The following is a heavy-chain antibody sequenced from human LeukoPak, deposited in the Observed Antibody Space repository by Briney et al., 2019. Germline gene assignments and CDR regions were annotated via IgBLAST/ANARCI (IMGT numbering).Heavy chain of an antibody. CDR2: IYTSGST. D-gene: IGHD1-26*01. Sequence: SETLSLTCTVSGGSISSYYWSWIRQPAGKGLEWIGRIYTSGSTNYNPSLKSRVTMSVDTSKNQFSLKLSSVTAADTAVYYCSRDRGVRGGSYGTWFDPWGQGTLVTVSS. J-gene: IGHJ5*02. CDR3: SRDRGVRGGSYGTWFDP. CDR1: GGSISSYY. V-gene: IGHV4-4*07.